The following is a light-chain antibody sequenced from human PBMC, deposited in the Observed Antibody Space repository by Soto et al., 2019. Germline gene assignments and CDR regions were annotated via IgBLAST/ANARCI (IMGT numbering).Light chain of an antibody. Sequence: DIQLTECASTLYASIAERLSVSCLARQSISIWLAWYQQKPGKAPKLLIYGASTLQSGVQSRFSVSGSGTDFTLTISSLQAEKCATYYCQQSYSTPRTFGGGTKVDIK. J-gene: IGKJ4*01. CDR3: QQSYSTPRT. V-gene: IGKV1-39*01. CDR1: QSISIW. CDR2: GAS.